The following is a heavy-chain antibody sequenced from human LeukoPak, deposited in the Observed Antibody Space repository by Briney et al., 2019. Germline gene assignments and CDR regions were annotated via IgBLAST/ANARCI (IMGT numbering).Heavy chain of an antibody. V-gene: IGHV1-2*02. CDR2: ITPSGGT. CDR1: GYTFTSYA. J-gene: IGHJ4*02. Sequence: ASVKVSCKASGYTFTSYAIHWVRQAPGQGLEWMGWITPSGGTNYPQKFQGRVAITWGTSITTAYMDLSRPTSDDTAVYYCARDRYGDGFAHLDYWGQGALVTVSS. D-gene: IGHD5-24*01. CDR3: ARDRYGDGFAHLDY.